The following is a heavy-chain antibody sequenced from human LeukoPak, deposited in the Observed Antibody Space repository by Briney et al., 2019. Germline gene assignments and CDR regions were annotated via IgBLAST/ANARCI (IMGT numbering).Heavy chain of an antibody. CDR3: ARPYSSGWAYFDY. V-gene: IGHV5-51*01. CDR1: GYSFTSYW. J-gene: IGHJ4*02. Sequence: GESLKISCKGSGYSFTSYWIGWVRQLPGKGLEWMGIIYPDDSNTRYSPSFQGQVTISADKSINTAYLQWSSLQASDTAMYYCARPYSSGWAYFDYWGQGTLVTVSS. CDR2: IYPDDSNT. D-gene: IGHD6-19*01.